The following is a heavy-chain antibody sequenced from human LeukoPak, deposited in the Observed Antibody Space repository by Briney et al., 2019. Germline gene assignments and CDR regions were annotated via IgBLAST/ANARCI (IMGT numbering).Heavy chain of an antibody. D-gene: IGHD5-18*01. J-gene: IGHJ3*02. CDR1: GYTFTSYG. V-gene: IGHV1-18*01. CDR3: AGDVDSLLVTTDAFDI. Sequence: ASVKVSCKSSGYTFTSYGISWVRQAPGQGLEWMGWISAYNGNTNYAQKLQGRVTMTTDTSTSTAYMELRSLRSDDTAVYYCAGDVDSLLVTTDAFDIWGQGTMVTVSS. CDR2: ISAYNGNT.